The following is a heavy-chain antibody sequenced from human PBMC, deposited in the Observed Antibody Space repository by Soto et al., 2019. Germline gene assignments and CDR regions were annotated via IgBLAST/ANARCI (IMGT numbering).Heavy chain of an antibody. D-gene: IGHD3-3*01. Sequence: PGGSLRLSCAASGFTFSNYSINWVRQAPGKGLEWVSVISASGDATYYAASVKGRFTLSRDNSKNTLHLQMNSLTVADTAVYYCAKKLTIYAVEPADYWGHGTQVTVSS. CDR2: ISASGDAT. CDR1: GFTFSNYS. J-gene: IGHJ4*01. V-gene: IGHV3-23*01. CDR3: AKKLTIYAVEPADY.